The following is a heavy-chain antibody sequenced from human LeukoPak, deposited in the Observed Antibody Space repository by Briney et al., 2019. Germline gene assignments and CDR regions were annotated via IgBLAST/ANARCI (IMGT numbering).Heavy chain of an antibody. CDR1: GYTFTGYY. J-gene: IGHJ4*02. CDR2: INPNSGVT. Sequence: ASVKVSCKASGYTFTGYYMHWVRQAPGHGLEWMGWINPNSGVTNYAQNFQGRVTMTRDTSINTAYMDLSRLRSDDTAIYYCARDWNDILTGYGTDYWGQGTLVTVSS. D-gene: IGHD3-9*01. V-gene: IGHV1-2*02. CDR3: ARDWNDILTGYGTDY.